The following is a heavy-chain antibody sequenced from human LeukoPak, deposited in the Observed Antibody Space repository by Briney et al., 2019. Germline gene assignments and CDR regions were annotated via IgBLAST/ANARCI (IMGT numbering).Heavy chain of an antibody. D-gene: IGHD3-16*01. CDR1: GGSIDNYY. J-gene: IGHJ3*01. CDR2: VYNSGNT. CDR3: ARRNVLTEGEAFDF. V-gene: IGHV4-59*08. Sequence: SETLSLTCTVSGGSIDNYYWTWIRQPPGTGLEWIGYVYNSGNTNYNPSLRSRVTISMDASKNQFSLKLNSVTAADTAVYFCARRNVLTEGEAFDFWGQGTLVTVSS.